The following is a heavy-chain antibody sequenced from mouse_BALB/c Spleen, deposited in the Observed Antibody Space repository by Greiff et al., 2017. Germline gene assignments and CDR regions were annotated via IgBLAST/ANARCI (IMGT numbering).Heavy chain of an antibody. CDR3: ARPYYGAWFAY. V-gene: IGHV5-17*02. D-gene: IGHD2-10*01. Sequence: EVKLVESGGGLVQPGGSRKLSCAASGFTFSSFGMHLVRQAPEKGLEWVAYISSGSSTIYYADTVKGRFTISRDNPKNTLFLQMTSLRSEDTAMYYCARPYYGAWFAYWGQGTLVTVSA. J-gene: IGHJ3*01. CDR1: GFTFSSFG. CDR2: ISSGSSTI.